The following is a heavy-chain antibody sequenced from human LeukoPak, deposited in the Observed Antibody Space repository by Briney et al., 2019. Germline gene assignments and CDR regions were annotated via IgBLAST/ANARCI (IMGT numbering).Heavy chain of an antibody. CDR2: INPSDGST. CDR1: GYTFTSYY. Sequence: GASVKVSCKASGYTFTSYYMHWVRQAPGQGLEWMGIINPSDGSTSYAQKFQGRVTMTRDTSTSTVYMELSSLRSEDTAVYYCARAVRSKGNSSWTGNGRDYWGQGTLVTVSS. D-gene: IGHD6-13*01. V-gene: IGHV1-46*01. J-gene: IGHJ4*02. CDR3: ARAVRSKGNSSWTGNGRDY.